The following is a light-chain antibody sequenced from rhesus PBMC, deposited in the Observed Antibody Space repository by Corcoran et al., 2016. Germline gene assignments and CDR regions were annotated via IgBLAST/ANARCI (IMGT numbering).Light chain of an antibody. CDR3: LQYSSSPWT. J-gene: IGKJ1*01. Sequence: DIQMTQSPSSLSASVGDTVTITCRASQSISSWLAWYQQKPGKAPNLLIYKASSLQRWVPSRFSGSGSGTDFTLTISSRQPEDFATYYCLQYSSSPWTVGQGTKVEIK. CDR2: KAS. CDR1: QSISSW. V-gene: IGKV1-22*01.